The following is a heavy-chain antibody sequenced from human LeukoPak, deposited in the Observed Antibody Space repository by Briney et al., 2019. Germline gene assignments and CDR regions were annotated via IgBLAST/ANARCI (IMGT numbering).Heavy chain of an antibody. D-gene: IGHD2-15*01. CDR2: MNPNSGNT. CDR3: ARGTYCSGGSCYRRLDY. J-gene: IGHJ4*02. V-gene: IGHV1-8*01. CDR1: GYTFTSYD. Sequence: GASVKVSCKASGYTFTSYDINWVRQATGQGLEWMGWMNPNSGNTGYAQKFQGRVTMTRNTSISTAYMELSSLRSEDTAVYYCARGTYCSGGSCYRRLDYWGQGTLVTVSS.